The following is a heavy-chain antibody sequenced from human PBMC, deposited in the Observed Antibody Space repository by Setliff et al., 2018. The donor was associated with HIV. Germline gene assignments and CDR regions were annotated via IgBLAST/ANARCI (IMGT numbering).Heavy chain of an antibody. V-gene: IGHV4-34*01. CDR2: MSHSGGA. D-gene: IGHD2-2*01. Sequence: PSETLSLTCAVYGGSFSGHYWSWVRQVPGKGLEWIGEMSHSGGANYNPSLKSRVSISVDTSKRQFSLKMTSVTAADTAVYYCARGHCSGTNCYGVDYYGMDVWGQGTTVTVSS. CDR1: GGSFSGHY. CDR3: ARGHCSGTNCYGVDYYGMDV. J-gene: IGHJ6*02.